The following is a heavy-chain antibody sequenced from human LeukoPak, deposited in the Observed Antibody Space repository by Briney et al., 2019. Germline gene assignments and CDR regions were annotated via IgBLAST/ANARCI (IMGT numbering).Heavy chain of an antibody. V-gene: IGHV1-46*01. Sequence: ASVKVSCKASGYTFTSYYTHWVRQAPGQGLEWMGIINPSGGSTSYAQKFQGRVTMTRDTSTSTVYMELSSLRSEDTAVYYCARGGPTQYYYDSSGYWFDYWGQGTLVTVSS. CDR3: ARGGPTQYYYDSSGYWFDY. CDR2: INPSGGST. J-gene: IGHJ4*02. CDR1: GYTFTSYY. D-gene: IGHD3-22*01.